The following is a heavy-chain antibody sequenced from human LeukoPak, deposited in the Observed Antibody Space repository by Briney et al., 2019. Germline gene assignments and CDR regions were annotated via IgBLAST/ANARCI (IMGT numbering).Heavy chain of an antibody. J-gene: IGHJ4*02. CDR2: ISAYNGNT. Sequence: ASVKVSCKASGYTFTSNGISWVRQAPGQGLEWMGWISAYNGNTNYAQKLQGRVTMTTDTSTTTAYMELRSLRSDDTAVYYCARVPTTLLWFGELPWGQGTLVTVSS. CDR3: ARVPTTLLWFGELP. V-gene: IGHV1-18*01. CDR1: GYTFTSNG. D-gene: IGHD3-10*01.